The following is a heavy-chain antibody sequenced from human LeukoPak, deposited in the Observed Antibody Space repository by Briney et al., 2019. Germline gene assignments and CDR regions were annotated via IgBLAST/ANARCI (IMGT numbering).Heavy chain of an antibody. J-gene: IGHJ5*02. D-gene: IGHD6-13*01. CDR3: ARKLGIAAAGGGVWFDP. CDR1: GGSISSYY. V-gene: IGHV4-59*01. Sequence: SETLSLTCTVSGGSISSYYWSWIRQPPGKGLEWIGYIYYSGSTNYNPSLRSRVTISVDTSKNQFSLKLSSVTAADTAVYYCARKLGIAAAGGGVWFDPWGQGTLVTVSS. CDR2: IYYSGST.